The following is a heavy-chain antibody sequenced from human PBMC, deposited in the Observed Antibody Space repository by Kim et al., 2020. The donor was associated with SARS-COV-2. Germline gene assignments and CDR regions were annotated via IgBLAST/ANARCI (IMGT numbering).Heavy chain of an antibody. CDR1: GYTFTSYY. J-gene: IGHJ3*02. CDR3: ARDVRDDYNFSAFDI. V-gene: IGHV1-46*01. Sequence: ASVKVSCKASGYTFTSYYMHWVRQAPGQGLEWMGIINPSGGSTSYAQKFQGRVTMTRDTSTSTVYMELRSLRSEDTGVYYCARDVRDDYNFSAFDIWGQGTMLTVPS. D-gene: IGHD4-4*01. CDR2: INPSGGST.